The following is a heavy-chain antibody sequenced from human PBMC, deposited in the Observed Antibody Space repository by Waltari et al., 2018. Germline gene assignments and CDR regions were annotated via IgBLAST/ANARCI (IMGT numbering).Heavy chain of an antibody. D-gene: IGHD2-15*01. Sequence: QVQLVESGGGVVQPGRSLRLSCAASGFTFSSYDMHWVRPAPGKGLEWVAVISYDGSNKYYADSVKCRFTSSRDNSKNTLYLQMNRLRAEDTAVYDCARDLEVVVAATRDYFDYWGQGTLVTVSA. V-gene: IGHV3-30-3*01. CDR2: ISYDGSNK. J-gene: IGHJ4*02. CDR3: ARDLEVVVAATRDYFDY. CDR1: GFTFSSYD.